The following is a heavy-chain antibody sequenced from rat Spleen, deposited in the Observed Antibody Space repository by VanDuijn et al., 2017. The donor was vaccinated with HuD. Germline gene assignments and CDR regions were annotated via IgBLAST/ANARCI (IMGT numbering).Heavy chain of an antibody. J-gene: IGHJ2*01. CDR1: GFTFSNYG. D-gene: IGHD1-7*01. V-gene: IGHV5-29*01. CDR2: IIYDGSST. CDR3: AVAGYGY. Sequence: EVQLVESGGGLVQPGRSMKLSCAASGFTFSNYGMAWVRQAPTKGLEWVATIIYDGSSTYYRDSVKGRFTISRANSENTVYLQMNSLRSEDTATYYCAVAGYGYWGHGVMVTVSS.